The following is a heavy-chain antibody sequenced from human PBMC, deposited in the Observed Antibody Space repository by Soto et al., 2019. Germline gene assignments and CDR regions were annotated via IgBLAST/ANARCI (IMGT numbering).Heavy chain of an antibody. CDR3: AITTSTVSYWFDP. CDR1: GSCCGGYL. Sequence: PGGSMILSGVGSGSCCGGYLMRWVRPPPGQGPEWVTNIKEDGSESYYVDFVKGRFTISRTNPKNSLFLKMNNLRVEDSAIYYCAITTSTVSYWFDPWGPGTQVTVSS. D-gene: IGHD4-4*01. J-gene: IGHJ5*02. V-gene: IGHV3-7*03. CDR2: IKEDGSES.